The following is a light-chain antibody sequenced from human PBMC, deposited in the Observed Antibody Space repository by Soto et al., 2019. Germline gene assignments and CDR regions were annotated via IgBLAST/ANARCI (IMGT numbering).Light chain of an antibody. CDR2: GAS. V-gene: IGKV3-20*01. CDR3: QQYGRSLIT. J-gene: IGKJ5*01. CDR1: QSVSSSY. Sequence: EIVLTQSPGTLSFSPGERATLSCRASQSVSSSYLAWYQQKPGQAPRLLIYGASSRVTGIPDRFSGSGSGTDGTLTISRLEPEDCAVYYGQQYGRSLITFGQGTRLEIK.